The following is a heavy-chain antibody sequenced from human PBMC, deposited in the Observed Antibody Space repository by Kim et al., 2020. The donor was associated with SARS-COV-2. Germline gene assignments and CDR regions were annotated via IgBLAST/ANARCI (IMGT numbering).Heavy chain of an antibody. D-gene: IGHD6-6*01. CDR3: SKTLYSTSSGHCFDP. CDR1: GFTFSSYA. Sequence: GGSLRLSCAASGFTFSSYAMTWVRQAPGKGLEWVSTISGGSTGTNYADSVKGRFTISRDNSKDTLYLQMNSLRAEDTAIYYCSKTLYSTSSGHCFDPWGQGTLVTVSS. J-gene: IGHJ5*02. CDR2: ISGGSTGT. V-gene: IGHV3-23*01.